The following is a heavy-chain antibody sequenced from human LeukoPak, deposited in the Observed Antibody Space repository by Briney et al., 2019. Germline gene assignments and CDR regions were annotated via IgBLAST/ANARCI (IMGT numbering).Heavy chain of an antibody. D-gene: IGHD5-18*01. CDR2: INPSGGST. V-gene: IGHV1-46*01. CDR1: GYTFTSYY. CDR3: ARETDVDTAMAYYFDY. Sequence: ASVKVSCKASGYTFTSYYMHWVRQAPGQGLEWMGIINPSGGSTSYAQKFQGRVTMTRDMSTSTVYMELSSLRSEDTAVYYCARETDVDTAMAYYFDYWGQGALVTVSS. J-gene: IGHJ4*02.